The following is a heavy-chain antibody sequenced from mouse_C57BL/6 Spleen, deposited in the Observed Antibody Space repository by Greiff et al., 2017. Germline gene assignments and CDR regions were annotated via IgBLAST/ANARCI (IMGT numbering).Heavy chain of an antibody. CDR3: ASNYGNPLSMDY. V-gene: IGHV1-26*01. J-gene: IGHJ4*01. Sequence: VQLQQSGPELVKPGASVKISCKASGYTFTDYYMNWVKQSHGKSLEWIGDLTPNNGGTSYNQKFKGKATLTVDKSSSTAYMELRSLTSEDSAVYYCASNYGNPLSMDYWGQGTSVTVSS. CDR2: LTPNNGGT. CDR1: GYTFTDYY. D-gene: IGHD2-1*01.